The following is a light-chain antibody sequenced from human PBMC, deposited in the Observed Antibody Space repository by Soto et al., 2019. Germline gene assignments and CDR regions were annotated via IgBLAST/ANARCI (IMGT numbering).Light chain of an antibody. V-gene: IGKV3-15*01. CDR3: QQYNKWPLT. Sequence: EIVMTQSPATLSVSPGERATLSCRASQSVYSNLAWYQQKPGQPPRLLIYGASTRATGIPARFSGSGSGTEFPLNISSLQSEDFAFYYCQQYNKWPLTFGGGTKVEVK. J-gene: IGKJ4*01. CDR2: GAS. CDR1: QSVYSN.